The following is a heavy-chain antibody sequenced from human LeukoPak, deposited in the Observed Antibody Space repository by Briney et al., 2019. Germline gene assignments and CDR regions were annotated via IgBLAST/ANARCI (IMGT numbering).Heavy chain of an antibody. J-gene: IGHJ6*03. V-gene: IGHV3-7*01. CDR3: ARDDYDLPRWYYHYMDV. Sequence: GGSLRLSCAASGFTFSSYWMSWVRQAPGKGLEWVANIKQDGSEKYYVDSVKGRFTISRDNAKNSLFLQMNSLRAEDTAVYYCARDDYDLPRWYYHYMDVWGKGTTVTVSS. D-gene: IGHD3-3*01. CDR1: GFTFSSYW. CDR2: IKQDGSEK.